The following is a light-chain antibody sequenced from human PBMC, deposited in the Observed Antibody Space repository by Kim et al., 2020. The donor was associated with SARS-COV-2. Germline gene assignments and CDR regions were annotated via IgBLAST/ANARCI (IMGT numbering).Light chain of an antibody. CDR2: LEGSGSY. Sequence: SVKLTCTLSSGHSSYIIAWHQQQPGKAPRYLMKLEGSGSYNKGSGVPDRFSGPSSGADRYLTISNLQSEDEADYYCETWDSHTWVFGGGTQLTVL. V-gene: IGLV4-60*03. CDR1: SGHSSYI. CDR3: ETWDSHTWV. J-gene: IGLJ3*02.